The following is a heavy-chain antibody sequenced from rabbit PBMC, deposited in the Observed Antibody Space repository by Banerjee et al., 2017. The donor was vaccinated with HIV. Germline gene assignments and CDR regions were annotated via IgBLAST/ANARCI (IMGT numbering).Heavy chain of an antibody. CDR2: IYGGSSGST. V-gene: IGHV1S45*01. CDR3: ARESTGGSHAFNL. Sequence: QQQLEESGGGLVKPGGTLTLTCTASGFSFNSNYYMCWVRQAPGKGLEWIACIYGGSSGSTYYASWAKGRFTISKTSSTTVTLQMTSLTAADTATYFCARESTGGSHAFNLWGPGTLVTVS. D-gene: IGHD7-1*01. CDR1: GFSFNSNYY. J-gene: IGHJ4*01.